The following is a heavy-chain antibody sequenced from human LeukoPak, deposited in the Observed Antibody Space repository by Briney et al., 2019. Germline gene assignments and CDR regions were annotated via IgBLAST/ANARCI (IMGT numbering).Heavy chain of an antibody. D-gene: IGHD6-13*01. CDR1: GFNVSSNY. Sequence: GGSLRLSCAASGFNVSSNYMSWVRQAPGKGLEWVSVIYSGGGTYYADSVKGRFTISRDNSKNTLYLQMNSLRAEDTAVYYCARGDKYSSSWYYFDYWGQGTLVTVSS. CDR2: IYSGGGT. CDR3: ARGDKYSSSWYYFDY. J-gene: IGHJ4*02. V-gene: IGHV3-53*01.